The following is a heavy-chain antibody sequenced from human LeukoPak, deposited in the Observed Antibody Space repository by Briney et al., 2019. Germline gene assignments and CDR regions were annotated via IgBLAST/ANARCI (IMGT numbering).Heavy chain of an antibody. D-gene: IGHD2-15*01. CDR2: ISGSGGST. V-gene: IGHV3-23*01. CDR1: GFTFSTYW. Sequence: PGGSLRLSCAASGFTFSTYWMSWVRQAPGKGLEWVSAISGSGGSTYYADSVKGRFTISRDNSKNTLYLQMNSLRAEDTAVYYCAKGRRIIVVVAAFDYWGQGTLVTVSS. J-gene: IGHJ4*02. CDR3: AKGRRIIVVVAAFDY.